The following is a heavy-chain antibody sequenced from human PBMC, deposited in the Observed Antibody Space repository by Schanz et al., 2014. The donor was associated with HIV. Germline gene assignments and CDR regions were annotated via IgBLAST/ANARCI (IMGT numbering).Heavy chain of an antibody. CDR2: ISYDGNNK. J-gene: IGHJ4*02. Sequence: QVQLVESGGRVVQPGRSLRLSCATSGFTFSSYGMHWVRQAPGKGLEWVAVISYDGNNKKYADSVKGRLTISRDNSKNTLYLQMNSLRTEDTAVYYRAKAAVTDYLDYWGQGTLVTVSS. CDR1: GFTFSSYG. CDR3: AKAAVTDYLDY. V-gene: IGHV3-30*18. D-gene: IGHD2-21*02.